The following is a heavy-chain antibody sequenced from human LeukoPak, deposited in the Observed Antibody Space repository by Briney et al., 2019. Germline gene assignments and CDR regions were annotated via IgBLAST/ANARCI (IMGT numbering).Heavy chain of an antibody. D-gene: IGHD5-12*01. J-gene: IGHJ4*02. CDR1: GFILSNCA. V-gene: IGHV3-23*01. CDR2: MDTKGTRT. Sequence: GGSLRLSCAASGFILSNCAMTWVRQAPGKGLQWVSGMDTKGTRTYYADSVKGRFTISRDNSKNTLYLQMNSLRAEDTAVYYCAKDPGRVSERVAWPVGSDYWGQGTLVTVSS. CDR3: AKDPGRVSERVAWPVGSDY.